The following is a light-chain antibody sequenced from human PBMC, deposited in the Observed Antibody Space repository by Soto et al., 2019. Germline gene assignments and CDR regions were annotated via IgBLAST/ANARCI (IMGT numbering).Light chain of an antibody. CDR2: RNN. V-gene: IGLV1-44*01. CDR3: AAWDDNLTAL. J-gene: IGLJ2*01. CDR1: NSNIGSNA. Sequence: QAVVTQPPSASGTPGQRVTISCSGSNSNIGSNAVNWYQQFSGTAPKLLIYRNNQRPSGVPDRFSGSKSGTSASLTISGLQSEDEADYYCAAWDDNLTALFGGGTKLTVL.